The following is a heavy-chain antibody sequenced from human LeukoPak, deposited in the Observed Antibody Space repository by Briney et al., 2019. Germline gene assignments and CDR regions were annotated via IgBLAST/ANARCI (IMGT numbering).Heavy chain of an antibody. CDR3: AKDLGGYSYGYYFGY. D-gene: IGHD5-18*01. CDR1: GFTFSSYA. J-gene: IGHJ4*02. Sequence: GGSLRLSCAASGFTFSSYAMSWVRQAPGKGLGWVSAISGSGGSTYYADSVKGRFTISRDNSKNTLYLQMNSLRAEDTAVYYCAKDLGGYSYGYYFGYWGQGTLVTVSS. V-gene: IGHV3-23*01. CDR2: ISGSGGST.